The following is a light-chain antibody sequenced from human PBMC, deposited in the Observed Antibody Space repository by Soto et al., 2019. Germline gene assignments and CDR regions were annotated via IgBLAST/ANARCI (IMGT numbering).Light chain of an antibody. CDR2: KAS. V-gene: IGKV1-5*03. Sequence: DIEMTQSPSTLSASVGDRVTITCRASQSISGRLAWYQQKPGRAPTLLIYKASILHSGVTSRFSGSGSGTDFTLTISSLQPDEFATDYCQQYNSYPYTFGEGTKVEIK. CDR1: QSISGR. J-gene: IGKJ2*01. CDR3: QQYNSYPYT.